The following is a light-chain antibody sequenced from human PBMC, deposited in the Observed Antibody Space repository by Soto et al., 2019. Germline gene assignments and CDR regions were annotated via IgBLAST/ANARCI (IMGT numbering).Light chain of an antibody. V-gene: IGKV3-20*01. J-gene: IGKJ2*01. CDR3: QQYGSSLYT. CDR2: GTS. CDR1: QSVDSSY. Sequence: ENVLTQSPGTLSLSPGERATLSCRASQSVDSSYLAWYQQKPGQAPRLLIYGTSTRATSTPDRFSGSGSGTDFTLTINRLEPEDFAVYYCQQYGSSLYTFGQGTKLEIK.